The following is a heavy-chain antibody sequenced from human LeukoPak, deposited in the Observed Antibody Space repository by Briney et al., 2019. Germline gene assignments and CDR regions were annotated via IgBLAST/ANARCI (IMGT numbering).Heavy chain of an antibody. CDR1: GFGFSSYA. D-gene: IGHD2-2*01. Sequence: PGGSLRLSCAASGFGFSSYAMHWVRQTPGKGLEWLALISYDGSNQHYAPSVKGRFTISRDNAKNTVDLQMNSPRPEDTAVYYCAKVDRDIVVVPAAGTEYFQHWGQGTLVTVSS. CDR3: AKVDRDIVVVPAAGTEYFQH. J-gene: IGHJ1*01. V-gene: IGHV3-30*18. CDR2: ISYDGSNQ.